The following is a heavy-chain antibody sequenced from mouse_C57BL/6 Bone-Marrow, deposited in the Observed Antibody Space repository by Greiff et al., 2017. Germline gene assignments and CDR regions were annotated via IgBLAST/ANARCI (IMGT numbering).Heavy chain of an antibody. CDR2: ISDGGSYT. CDR3: ARDNYYSQEDYYAMDY. Sequence: EVKVEESGGGLVKPGGSLKLSCAASGFTFSSYAMSWVRQTPEQRLEWVATISDGGSYTYYPDNVKGRFTISRDNAKNNLYLQMSHLKSEDTAMYYCARDNYYSQEDYYAMDYWGQGTSVTVSS. V-gene: IGHV5-4*01. D-gene: IGHD2-12*01. J-gene: IGHJ4*01. CDR1: GFTFSSYA.